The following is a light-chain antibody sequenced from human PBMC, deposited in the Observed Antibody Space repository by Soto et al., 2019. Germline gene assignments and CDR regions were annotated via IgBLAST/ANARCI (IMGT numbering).Light chain of an antibody. CDR3: QQRSNWRWT. V-gene: IGKV3-11*01. Sequence: EIVLTQSPATLSLSPGERATLSCRASESVSSYLAWYQQKPGQAPRLLIYDASNSATGIPARFSGSGSGTDFTLTISSLEPGEFAVYYCQQRSNWRWTFGQGTKVEIK. CDR1: ESVSSY. CDR2: DAS. J-gene: IGKJ1*01.